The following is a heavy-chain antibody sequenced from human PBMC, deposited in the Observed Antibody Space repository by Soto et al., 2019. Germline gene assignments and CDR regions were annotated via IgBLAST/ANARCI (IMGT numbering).Heavy chain of an antibody. D-gene: IGHD3-10*01. CDR2: IIPILGIA. Sequence: QVQLVQSGAEVKKPGSSVKVSCKASGGTFSSYTISWVRQAPGQGLEWMGRIIPILGIANYAQKFQGRVTITADKSTSTAYMELSSLRSEDTAVYYCARVHMVRGGIADYWGQGTLVTVSS. CDR1: GGTFSSYT. J-gene: IGHJ4*02. CDR3: ARVHMVRGGIADY. V-gene: IGHV1-69*02.